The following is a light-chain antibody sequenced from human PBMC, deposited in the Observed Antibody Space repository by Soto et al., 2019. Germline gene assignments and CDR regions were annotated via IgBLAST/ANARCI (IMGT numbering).Light chain of an antibody. J-gene: IGLJ2*01. V-gene: IGLV2-23*02. CDR1: NSDVGNYNL. CDR2: EVS. Sequence: QSALSQPASVSGSPGQSSTISCTGSNSDVGNYNLVSWFQQHPGKVPKLMISEVSRRPSGVSNRFSASKSGNTASLTISGLQAEYEDDYYCCSYAGNSDVIFGGGTKVTVL. CDR3: CSYAGNSDVI.